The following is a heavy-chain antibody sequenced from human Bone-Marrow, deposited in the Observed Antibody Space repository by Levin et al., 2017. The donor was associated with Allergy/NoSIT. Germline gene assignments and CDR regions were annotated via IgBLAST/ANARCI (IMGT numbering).Heavy chain of an antibody. Sequence: GSLRLSCAVSGYSISSGYYWGWIRQPPGKGLEWIGSIHYSGNTYYNPSLKSRVTFSVDTSENHFSLQVTSVTAADTAVYYCARDWKSGGGREDYWGQGTLVTVSS. CDR2: IHYSGNT. CDR1: GYSISSGYY. J-gene: IGHJ4*02. V-gene: IGHV4-38-2*02. CDR3: ARDWKSGGGREDY. D-gene: IGHD2-15*01.